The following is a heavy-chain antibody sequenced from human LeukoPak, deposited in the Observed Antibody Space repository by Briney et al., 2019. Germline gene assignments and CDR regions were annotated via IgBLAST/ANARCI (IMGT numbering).Heavy chain of an antibody. D-gene: IGHD3-10*01. CDR3: ARGKKSRGSPRPYNWFDP. J-gene: IGHJ5*02. CDR2: INHSGST. V-gene: IGHV4-34*01. CDR1: GGAFSGYY. Sequence: NPSETLSLTCAVYGGAFSGYYWSWIRQPPGKGLEWIGEINHSGSTNYNPSLKSQVTISVDTSKNQFSLKLSSVTAADTAVYYCARGKKSRGSPRPYNWFDPWGQGTLVTISS.